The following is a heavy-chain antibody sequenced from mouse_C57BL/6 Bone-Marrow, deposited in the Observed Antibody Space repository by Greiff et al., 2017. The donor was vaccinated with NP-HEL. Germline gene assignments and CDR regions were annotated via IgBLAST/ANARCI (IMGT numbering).Heavy chain of an antibody. CDR1: GFSLTSYG. D-gene: IGHD3-3*01. Sequence: QVQLQQSGPGLVQPSQSLSITCTVSGFSLTSYGVHWVRQPPGKGLEWLGVIWSGGSTDYNAAFISSLSISKDNSKSQVFFKMNSLQADDTAIYYCAKKGDGDVYWYFDVWGTGTTVTVSS. CDR2: IWSGGST. V-gene: IGHV2-4*01. J-gene: IGHJ1*03. CDR3: AKKGDGDVYWYFDV.